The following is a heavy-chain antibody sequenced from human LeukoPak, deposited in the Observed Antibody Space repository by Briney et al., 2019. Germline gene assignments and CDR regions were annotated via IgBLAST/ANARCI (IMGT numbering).Heavy chain of an antibody. J-gene: IGHJ4*02. CDR2: INPSGGST. Sequence: ASVKVSCKASGYTFTSYYMHWVRQAPGQGLEWMGIINPSGGSTNYAQKFQGRVTITADESTSTAYMELSSLRSEDTAVYYCAILALAYCGGDCYSGGSDYWGQGTLVTVSS. CDR3: AILALAYCGGDCYSGGSDY. D-gene: IGHD2-21*02. V-gene: IGHV1-46*01. CDR1: GYTFTSYY.